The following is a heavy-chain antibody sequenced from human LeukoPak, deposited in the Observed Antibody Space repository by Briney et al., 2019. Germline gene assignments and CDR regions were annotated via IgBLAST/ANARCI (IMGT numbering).Heavy chain of an antibody. J-gene: IGHJ2*01. D-gene: IGHD7-27*01. V-gene: IGHV5-51*01. CDR1: GYSFTSYW. Sequence: GESLEISCKGSGYSFTSYWIGWVRQLPGKGLEWMGIIYPGDSDTRYSPSFQGQVTISADKSISTAYLQWSSLKASDTATYYCARCPLGKVGYFDLWGRGTLVTVSS. CDR2: IYPGDSDT. CDR3: ARCPLGKVGYFDL.